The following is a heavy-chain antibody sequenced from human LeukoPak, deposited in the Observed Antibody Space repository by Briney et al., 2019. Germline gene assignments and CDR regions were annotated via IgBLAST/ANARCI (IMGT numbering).Heavy chain of an antibody. V-gene: IGHV4-30-2*01. CDR1: GGSISSGGYY. Sequence: SETLSLTCTVSGGSISSGGYYWSWIRQPPGKGLEWIGYIYHSGSTYYNPSLKSRVTISVDRSKNQFSLKLSSVTAADTAVYYCAREFPDIVVVPAARGAFDIWGQGTMVTVSS. J-gene: IGHJ3*02. CDR2: IYHSGST. CDR3: AREFPDIVVVPAARGAFDI. D-gene: IGHD2-2*01.